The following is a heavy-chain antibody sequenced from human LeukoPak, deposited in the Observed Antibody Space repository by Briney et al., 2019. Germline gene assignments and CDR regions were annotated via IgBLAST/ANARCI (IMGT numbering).Heavy chain of an antibody. CDR2: INPNSGGT. Sequence: ASVKVSCKASGCTFTGYYMHWVRQAPGQGLEWMGWINPNSGGTNYAQKFQGRVTMTRDTSISTAYMELSRLRSDDTAVYYCARDRGYCSGGSCRLAVAGRHFDYWGQGTLVTVSS. J-gene: IGHJ4*02. CDR3: ARDRGYCSGGSCRLAVAGRHFDY. D-gene: IGHD2-15*01. CDR1: GCTFTGYY. V-gene: IGHV1-2*02.